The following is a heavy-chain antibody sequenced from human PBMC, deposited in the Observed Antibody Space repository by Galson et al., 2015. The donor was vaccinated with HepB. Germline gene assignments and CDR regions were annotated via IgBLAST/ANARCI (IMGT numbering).Heavy chain of an antibody. J-gene: IGHJ3*02. CDR3: ARERRWGDIVVVGVDAFDI. CDR2: INPNSGGT. D-gene: IGHD2-15*01. V-gene: IGHV1-2*04. Sequence: SVKVSCKASGYTFTGYYMHWVRQAPGQGLEWMGWINPNSGGTNYAQKFQGWVTMTRDTSISTAYMELSRLRSDDTAVYYCARERRWGDIVVVGVDAFDIWGQGTMVTVSS. CDR1: GYTFTGYY.